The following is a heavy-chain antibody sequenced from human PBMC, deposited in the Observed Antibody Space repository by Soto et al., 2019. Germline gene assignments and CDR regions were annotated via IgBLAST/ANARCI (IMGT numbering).Heavy chain of an antibody. CDR3: ARVKPTGRSSWSSSPFGP. V-gene: IGHV4-31*03. Sequence: TLSLTCTVSGGSISSGGYYWSWIRQHPGKGLEWIGYIYYSGSTYYNPSLKSRVTISVDTSKNQFSLKLSSVTAADTAVYYCARVKPTGRSSWSSSPFGPWGQESLVGVSS. D-gene: IGHD6-13*01. CDR1: GGSISSGGYY. CDR2: IYYSGST. J-gene: IGHJ5*01.